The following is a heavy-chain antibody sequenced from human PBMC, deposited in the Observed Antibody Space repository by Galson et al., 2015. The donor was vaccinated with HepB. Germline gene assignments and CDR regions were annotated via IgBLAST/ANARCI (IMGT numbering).Heavy chain of an antibody. V-gene: IGHV3-30*04. CDR3: ARTDSASWSGGPGIYYYYYYAMDV. D-gene: IGHD1-14*01. Sequence: SLRLSCAASGFTFNDYAMHWVRQAPAKGLEWVAVISYDGSRKHYADSVKGRFTISRDNSQTTLYLQMKSLSSEDTAVYYCARTDSASWSGGPGIYYYYYYAMDVWGQGTTVTVSS. CDR2: ISYDGSRK. J-gene: IGHJ6*02. CDR1: GFTFNDYA.